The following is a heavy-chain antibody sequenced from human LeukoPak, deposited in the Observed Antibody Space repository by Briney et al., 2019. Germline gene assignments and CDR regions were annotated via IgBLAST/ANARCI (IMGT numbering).Heavy chain of an antibody. CDR3: AGGHSSGYYPIDY. V-gene: IGHV3-43*01. CDR1: GFTFDDYT. J-gene: IGHJ4*02. CDR2: INRDSGST. D-gene: IGHD3-22*01. Sequence: GGSLRLSCAASGFTFDDYTMHWVRQAPGKGLEWVSLINRDSGSTYYADSVKGRFTISRDNSKNSLYLQMNSLRAEDTAVYYCAGGHSSGYYPIDYWGQGTLVTVSS.